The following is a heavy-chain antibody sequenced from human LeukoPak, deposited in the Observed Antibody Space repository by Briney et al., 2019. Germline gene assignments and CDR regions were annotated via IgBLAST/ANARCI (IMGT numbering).Heavy chain of an antibody. CDR1: GYTFTGYY. CDR2: INPNSGGT. CDR3: ARQGIAVAGTSAEYFQH. V-gene: IGHV1-2*02. J-gene: IGHJ1*01. Sequence: ASVKVSCKASGYTFTGYYMHWVRQAPGKGLEWMGWINPNSGGTNYAQKFQGRVTMTRDMSTSTVYMELSSLRSEDTAVYYCARQGIAVAGTSAEYFQHWGQGTLVTVSS. D-gene: IGHD6-19*01.